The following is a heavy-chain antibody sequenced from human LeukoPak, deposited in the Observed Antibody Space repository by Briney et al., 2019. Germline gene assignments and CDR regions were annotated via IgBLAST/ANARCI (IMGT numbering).Heavy chain of an antibody. J-gene: IGHJ4*02. CDR3: ARDHDNSGYFPAYYFDY. V-gene: IGHV3-48*04. CDR1: GFTFSSYS. D-gene: IGHD3-22*01. Sequence: GGSLRLSCAASGFTFSSYSMNWVRQAPGKGLEWVSYISSSGSTIYYADSVKGRFTISRDNAKNSLYLQMNSLRAEDTAVYYCARDHDNSGYFPAYYFDYWGQGTLVTVSS. CDR2: ISSSGSTI.